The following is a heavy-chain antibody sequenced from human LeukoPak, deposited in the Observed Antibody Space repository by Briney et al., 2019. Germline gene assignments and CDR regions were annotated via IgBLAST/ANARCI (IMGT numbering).Heavy chain of an antibody. Sequence: SQTLSLTCAISGDSVSSNSAAWNWIRQSPSRGLEWLGRTYYRSKWYNDYAVSVKSRITINPDTSKNQFSLQLNSVTPEDTAVYYCARGEASERSAAAYFQHWGQGTLVTVSS. CDR3: ARGEASERSAAAYFQH. CDR1: GDSVSSNSAA. V-gene: IGHV6-1*01. J-gene: IGHJ1*01. CDR2: TYYRSKWYN. D-gene: IGHD1-1*01.